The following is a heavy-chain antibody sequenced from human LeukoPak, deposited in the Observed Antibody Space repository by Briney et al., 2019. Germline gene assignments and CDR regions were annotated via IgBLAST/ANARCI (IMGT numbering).Heavy chain of an antibody. D-gene: IGHD5-24*01. CDR3: ARRQGMATSNDY. J-gene: IGHJ4*02. CDR2: IYYSGST. CDR1: GGSISSSSYY. Sequence: SETLSLTRTVSGGSISSSSYYWGWIRQPPGKGLEWIGSIYYSGSTYYNPSLKSRLTISVDTSKNQFSLKVSSVTAADTAVYYCARRQGMATSNDYWGQGTLVTVSS. V-gene: IGHV4-39*01.